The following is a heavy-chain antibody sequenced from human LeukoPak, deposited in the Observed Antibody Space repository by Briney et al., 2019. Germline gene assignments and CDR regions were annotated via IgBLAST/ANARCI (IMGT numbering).Heavy chain of an antibody. Sequence: GGSLRLSCAASGFTFSTYSMNWVRQAPGKGLEWVSYISTSGSTIYYTDSVKGRFTISRDNAENSLYLQMNSLRVEDTAVYYCARAPTVLVGYCSSSSCQADYWGQGTLVTVSS. CDR1: GFTFSTYS. J-gene: IGHJ4*02. D-gene: IGHD2-2*01. CDR2: ISTSGSTI. V-gene: IGHV3-48*04. CDR3: ARAPTVLVGYCSSSSCQADY.